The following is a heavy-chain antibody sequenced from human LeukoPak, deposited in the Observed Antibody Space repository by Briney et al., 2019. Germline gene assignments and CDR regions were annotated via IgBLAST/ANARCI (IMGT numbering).Heavy chain of an antibody. CDR1: GYTFTGYY. D-gene: IGHD3-10*01. V-gene: IGHV1-18*04. Sequence: GASVKVSCKASGYTFTGYYMHWVRQAPGQGLEWVGWISAYNGNTNYAQTLQGRVTMTTDTSTSTPYMEVRTLRSDDTAVYYCARDSYYYGSGSQYYFDYWGQGTLVTVSS. J-gene: IGHJ4*02. CDR2: ISAYNGNT. CDR3: ARDSYYYGSGSQYYFDY.